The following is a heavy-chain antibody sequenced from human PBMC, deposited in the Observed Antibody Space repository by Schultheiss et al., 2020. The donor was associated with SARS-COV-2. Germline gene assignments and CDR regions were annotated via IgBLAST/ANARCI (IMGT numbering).Heavy chain of an antibody. D-gene: IGHD6-13*01. CDR1: GFTFSSYE. CDR3: ARGSRYSSSWYGRGWFDP. V-gene: IGHV3-48*03. Sequence: GGSLRISCAASGFTFSSYEMNWVRQAPGKGLEWVSYISSSGSTIYYADSVKGRFTISRDNAKNSLYLQMNSLRAEDTAVYYCARGSRYSSSWYGRGWFDPWGQGTLVTVAS. CDR2: ISSSGSTI. J-gene: IGHJ5*02.